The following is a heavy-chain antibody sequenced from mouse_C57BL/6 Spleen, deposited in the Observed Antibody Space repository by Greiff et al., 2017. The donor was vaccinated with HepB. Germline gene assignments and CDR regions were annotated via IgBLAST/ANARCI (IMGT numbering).Heavy chain of an antibody. Sequence: EVQLVESGAELVRPGASVKLSCTASGFNIKDDYMHWVKQRPEQGLEWIGWIDPENGDTEYASKFQGKATITADTSSNTAYLQLSSLTSEDTAVYYCTTDSSGLDYWGQGTSVTVSS. J-gene: IGHJ4*01. D-gene: IGHD3-2*02. V-gene: IGHV14-4*01. CDR1: GFNIKDDY. CDR2: IDPENGDT. CDR3: TTDSSGLDY.